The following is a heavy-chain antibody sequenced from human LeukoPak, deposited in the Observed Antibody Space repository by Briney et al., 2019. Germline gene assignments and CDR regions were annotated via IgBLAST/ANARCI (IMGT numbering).Heavy chain of an antibody. CDR1: GFTFGSHW. V-gene: IGHV3-7*01. CDR3: AGWVGGSRTYRLDY. CDR2: IRQDGNEK. Sequence: GGSLRLSCAASGFTFGSHWMSWVRQAPGKGLEWVANIRQDGNEKSYVDSVKGRFTISRDNAKNSLYLQMNSLRADDTAVYYCAGWVGGSRTYRLDYWGHGTLVTVSS. J-gene: IGHJ4*01. D-gene: IGHD3-10*01.